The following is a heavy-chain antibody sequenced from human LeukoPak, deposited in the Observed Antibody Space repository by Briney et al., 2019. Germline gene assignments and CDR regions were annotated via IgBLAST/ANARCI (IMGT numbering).Heavy chain of an antibody. J-gene: IGHJ5*02. V-gene: IGHV1-18*01. CDR2: ISAYNGNT. CDR1: GYTFTSYG. D-gene: IGHD6-13*01. Sequence: ASVKVSCKASGYTFTSYGISWVRQAPGQGLEWMGWISAYNGNTNYAQKLQGRVTMTTDTSTSTAYMELRSLRSDDTAVYYCARQDSSSWYDVWFDPWGQGTLVTVSS. CDR3: ARQDSSSWYDVWFDP.